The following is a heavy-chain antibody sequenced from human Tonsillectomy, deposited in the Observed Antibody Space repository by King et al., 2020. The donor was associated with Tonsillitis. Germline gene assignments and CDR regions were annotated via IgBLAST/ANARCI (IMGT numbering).Heavy chain of an antibody. V-gene: IGHV3-9*01. J-gene: IGHJ2*01. CDR1: GFTFGDYA. Sequence: VQLVESGGGLVQPGRSLRLSCAASGFTFGDYAMNWVRQVPGKGLEWVSGITWNSGSIAYVDSVKGRFTISRDNAKNSLYLQMNNLRAEDTALYYCAKDQDLRRCSSWYFDLWGRGTLVTVSS. CDR3: AKDQDLRRCSSWYFDL. CDR2: ITWNSGSI. D-gene: IGHD3-10*02.